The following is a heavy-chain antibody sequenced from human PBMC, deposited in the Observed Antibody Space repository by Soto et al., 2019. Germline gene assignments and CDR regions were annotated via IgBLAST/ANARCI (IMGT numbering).Heavy chain of an antibody. CDR1: GGSISGPTYS. CDR2: IYDSGNT. D-gene: IGHD6-13*01. V-gene: IGHV4-30-2*01. J-gene: IGHJ4*02. Sequence: QLQLQESGSGLVKPSQTLSLTCAVSGGSISGPTYSGVWFRQRPGKGLEWIGYIYDSGNTYYTPSLKSQFSISVDRSKNQFSLKLSSVTAADTAVYYCARGQGAAAGHSNFDYWGQGALVTVSS. CDR3: ARGQGAAAGHSNFDY.